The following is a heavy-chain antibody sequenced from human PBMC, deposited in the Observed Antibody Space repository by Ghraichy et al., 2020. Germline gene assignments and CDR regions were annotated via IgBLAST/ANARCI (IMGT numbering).Heavy chain of an antibody. CDR3: TREFSAEQLVP. CDR1: GYTFTAYY. D-gene: IGHD6-13*01. CDR2: INPNNGDT. V-gene: IGHV1-2*02. Sequence: ASVKVSCKASGYTFTAYYIHWVRQAPGQGLEWMGWINPNNGDTKYARKFQGRVTMTRDTSISTAYIELSRLRSDDTAVYYCTREFSAEQLVPWGQGTLVTVSS. J-gene: IGHJ5*02.